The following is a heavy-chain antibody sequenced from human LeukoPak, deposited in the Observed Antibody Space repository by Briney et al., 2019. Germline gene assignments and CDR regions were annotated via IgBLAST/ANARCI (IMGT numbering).Heavy chain of an antibody. CDR1: GGSFSGYY. CDR2: INHSGST. D-gene: IGHD3-22*01. V-gene: IGHV4-34*01. CDR3: ASSSGYYKRYFDY. J-gene: IGHJ4*02. Sequence: PSETLSLTCAVYGGSFSGYYWSWIRQPPGKGLEWMGEINHSGSTNYNPSLKSRVTISVDTSKNQFSLKLSSVTAADTAVYYCASSSGYYKRYFDYWGQGTLVTVSS.